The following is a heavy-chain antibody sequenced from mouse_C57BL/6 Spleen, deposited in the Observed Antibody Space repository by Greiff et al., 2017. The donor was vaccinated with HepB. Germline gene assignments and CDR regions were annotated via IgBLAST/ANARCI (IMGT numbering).Heavy chain of an antibody. CDR3: ARGDYDFYYFDY. V-gene: IGHV1-80*01. CDR1: GYAFSSYW. D-gene: IGHD2-4*01. CDR2: IYPGDGDT. J-gene: IGHJ2*01. Sequence: QVQLKESGAELVKPGASVKISCKASGYAFSSYWMNWVKQRPGKGLEWIGQIYPGDGDTNYNGKFKGKATLTADKSSSTAYMQLSSLTSEDSAVYFCARGDYDFYYFDYWGQGTTLTVSS.